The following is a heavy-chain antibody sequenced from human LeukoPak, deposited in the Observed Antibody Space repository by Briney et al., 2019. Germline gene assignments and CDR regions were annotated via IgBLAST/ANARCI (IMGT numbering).Heavy chain of an antibody. CDR1: GITVSNYD. V-gene: IGHV3-23*01. Sequence: PGGSLRLSCVVSGITVSNYDMSWVRQAPGRGLEWVSGLRERGVGTNYADCVKGRLTISGDNSMNTVYLQMNSLRAEDTAVYFCAKRGIVIRGVLIMGFHKAAYYFDYWGQGILVTVSS. CDR3: AKRGIVIRGVLIMGFHKAAYYFDY. J-gene: IGHJ4*02. D-gene: IGHD3-10*01. CDR2: LRERGVGT.